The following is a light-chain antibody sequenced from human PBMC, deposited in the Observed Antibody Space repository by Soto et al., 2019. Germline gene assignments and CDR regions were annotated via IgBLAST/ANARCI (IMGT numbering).Light chain of an antibody. CDR2: DVS. CDR3: SSYTSSSTRGV. CDR1: SSDVGGYNY. J-gene: IGLJ1*01. Sequence: QSVLTQPASVSGSPGQSITISCTGTSSDVGGYNYVSWYQQHPGKAPKLMIYDVSNRPSGVSNRFSGSKSGNTASLTFSGLQAEDEADYYCSSYTSSSTRGVFGTGTKVTVL. V-gene: IGLV2-14*01.